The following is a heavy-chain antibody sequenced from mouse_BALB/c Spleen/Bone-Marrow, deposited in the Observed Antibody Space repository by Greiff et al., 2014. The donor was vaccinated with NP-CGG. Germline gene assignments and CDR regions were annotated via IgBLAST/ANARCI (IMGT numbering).Heavy chain of an antibody. D-gene: IGHD2-4*01. CDR1: GDSITSGY. Sequence: DVKLQESGPSLVKPSQTLSPTCSVTGDSITSGYWNWIRKFPGNKLEYMGYISYSGSTYYNPSLKSRISITRYTSKNQYYLQLKSVTTGDTATYYCARIYYDSHWYFDVWGAGTTVTVSS. V-gene: IGHV3-8*02. CDR3: ARIYYDSHWYFDV. CDR2: ISYSGST. J-gene: IGHJ1*01.